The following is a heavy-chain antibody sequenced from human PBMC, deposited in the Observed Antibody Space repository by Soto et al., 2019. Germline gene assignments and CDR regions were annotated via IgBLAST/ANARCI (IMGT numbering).Heavy chain of an antibody. V-gene: IGHV1-18*01. CDR1: GYTYASRG. D-gene: IGHD2-21*01. CDR2: IIAYNGNT. CDR3: ARDLVDCCMDV. Sequence: PAKVPWNASGYTYASRGRIWVQQATGQGLEGMGWIIAYNGNTNYAQKLQGRVTTTTDTSTSTAYMELRSLRSDDTAVDYCARDLVDCCMDVWGQGTTVTVFS. J-gene: IGHJ6*02.